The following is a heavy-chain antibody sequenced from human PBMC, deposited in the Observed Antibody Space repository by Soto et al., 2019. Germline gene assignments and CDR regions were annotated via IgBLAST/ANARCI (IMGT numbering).Heavy chain of an antibody. J-gene: IGHJ4*02. CDR2: IYYSGST. CDR1: GGSISSSSYY. V-gene: IGHV4-39*01. Sequence: SETLSLTCTVSGGSISSSSYYWGWIRQPPGKGLEWIGSIYYSGSTYYNPSLKSRVTISVDTSKNQFSLKLSSVTAADTAVYHCARQLYYGSGSYPVDWGQGTLVTVSS. CDR3: ARQLYYGSGSYPVD. D-gene: IGHD3-10*01.